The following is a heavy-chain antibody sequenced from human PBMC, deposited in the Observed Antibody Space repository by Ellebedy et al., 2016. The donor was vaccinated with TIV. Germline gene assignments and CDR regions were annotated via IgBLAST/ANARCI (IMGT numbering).Heavy chain of an antibody. CDR2: IIPIVDIP. CDR1: GGTFSNSA. Sequence: SVKVSXKASGGTFSNSALNWVRQAPGQGLEWMGRIIPIVDIPNYAQRFQGRVTITADKSTSTAYVELSSLRSEDTAIYFCARVSRWEAFDLWGQGTMVTVSS. V-gene: IGHV1-69*04. D-gene: IGHD1-26*01. J-gene: IGHJ3*01. CDR3: ARVSRWEAFDL.